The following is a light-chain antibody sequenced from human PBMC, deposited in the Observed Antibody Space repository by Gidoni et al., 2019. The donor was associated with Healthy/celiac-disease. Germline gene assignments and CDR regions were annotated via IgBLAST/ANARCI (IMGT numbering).Light chain of an antibody. CDR1: QDISNY. CDR2: DAS. CDR3: QQYDDLPT. Sequence: DIQMTQSPSSLSASVGDRVTITCQASQDISNYLNWYQQKPGKAPKLLTYDASNLETGVPSRCSGSGSWTDFTFTISSLQPEDFATYYCQQYDDLPTFGGGTKVEIK. J-gene: IGKJ4*01. V-gene: IGKV1-33*01.